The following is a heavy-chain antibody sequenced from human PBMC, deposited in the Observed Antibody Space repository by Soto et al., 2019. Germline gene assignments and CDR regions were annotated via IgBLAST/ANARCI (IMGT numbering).Heavy chain of an antibody. D-gene: IGHD2-21*02. Sequence: PSEPMSLTCAVAGGSCRGYYWNWIRQPPGKGLEWIGEIDHSGSTNYNPSLKSRVTISVDTSKNHFSLRLSSVTAADTAVYYCAREETAFAFDIWGQGTMVTVSS. CDR2: IDHSGST. J-gene: IGHJ3*02. CDR1: GGSCRGYY. V-gene: IGHV4-34*01. CDR3: AREETAFAFDI.